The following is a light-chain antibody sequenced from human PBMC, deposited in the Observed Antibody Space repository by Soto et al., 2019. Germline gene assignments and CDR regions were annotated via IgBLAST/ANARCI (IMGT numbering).Light chain of an antibody. V-gene: IGKV3-20*01. Sequence: DIVMAQSPDSLAVSLCERATLSCRASQSVSSSYLAWYQQKPGQAPRLLIYGASSRATGIPDRFSGSGSGTDFTLTISRPEPEDFAVYYCQQYGSSPFGQGTRLEIK. J-gene: IGKJ5*01. CDR1: QSVSSSY. CDR2: GAS. CDR3: QQYGSSP.